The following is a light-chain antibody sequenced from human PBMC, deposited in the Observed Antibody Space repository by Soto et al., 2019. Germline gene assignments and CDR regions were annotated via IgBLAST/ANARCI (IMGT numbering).Light chain of an antibody. CDR3: QQYNKWPLT. V-gene: IGKV3-15*01. Sequence: EIVMTQSPATLSVSPGEGATLSCRASQSVSSNLAWYQQKPGQAPRLLISGASTSATGIPVRFSGRASWTAFTLTISSLQSEDFAVDDCQQYNKWPLTFGGGTKVEIK. CDR1: QSVSSN. CDR2: GAS. J-gene: IGKJ4*01.